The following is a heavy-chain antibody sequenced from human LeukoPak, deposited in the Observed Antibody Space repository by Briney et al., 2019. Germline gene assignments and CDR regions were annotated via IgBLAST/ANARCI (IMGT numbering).Heavy chain of an antibody. V-gene: IGHV3-53*01. CDR2: IYSGGSI. CDR3: AKELGHTLPFDC. J-gene: IGHJ4*02. Sequence: GGSLRLSCAASGFTVSANHMSWVRQAPGRGLDWVSTIYSGGSIYYADSVKGRFTISRDSSKNTLYLQMNSLRGEDTAIYYCAKELGHTLPFDCWGQGTLVTVSS. D-gene: IGHD2-2*02. CDR1: GFTVSANH.